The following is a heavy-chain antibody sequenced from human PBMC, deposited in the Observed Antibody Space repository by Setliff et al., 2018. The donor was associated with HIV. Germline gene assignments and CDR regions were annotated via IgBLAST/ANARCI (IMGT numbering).Heavy chain of an antibody. V-gene: IGHV1-3*01. D-gene: IGHD6-13*01. CDR1: GYTFTSYA. CDR2: INAGNGNT. CDR3: ARGYSIALGWFDP. J-gene: IGHJ5*02. Sequence: ASVKVSCKASGYTFTSYAMHWVRQAPGQRLEWVGWINAGNGNTKYSPKFQGRVTITRDTSASTAYMELSSLRSEDTAVYYCARGYSIALGWFDPWGQGTLVTVSS.